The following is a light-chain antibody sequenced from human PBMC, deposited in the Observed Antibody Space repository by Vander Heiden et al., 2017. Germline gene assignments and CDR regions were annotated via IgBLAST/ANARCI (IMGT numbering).Light chain of an antibody. CDR1: QSISSW. J-gene: IGKJ1*01. Sequence: DIQMTQSPSTLSASVGDRVTITCRASQSISSWLAWYQQKPGEAPKLLIYKTSSLESGDPSRFSGSGSGTEFTLTISSLQPDDFATYYCQQYNSYWTFGQGTKVEIK. V-gene: IGKV1-5*03. CDR3: QQYNSYWT. CDR2: KTS.